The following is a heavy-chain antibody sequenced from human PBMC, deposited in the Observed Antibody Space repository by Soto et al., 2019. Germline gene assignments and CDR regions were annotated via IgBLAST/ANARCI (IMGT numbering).Heavy chain of an antibody. CDR2: ISWNGVSI. Sequence: PGGSLRLSCAASGFIFDDYAIHWVRQAPGKGLVWVSGISWNGVSIAYADSVKGRFTNSRDSAKNSLYLQMNNLRAEDTALYFCAKEFNMYYFDFWGLGTLVTVSS. CDR1: GFIFDDYA. J-gene: IGHJ4*02. CDR3: AKEFNMYYFDF. V-gene: IGHV3-9*01. D-gene: IGHD3-10*02.